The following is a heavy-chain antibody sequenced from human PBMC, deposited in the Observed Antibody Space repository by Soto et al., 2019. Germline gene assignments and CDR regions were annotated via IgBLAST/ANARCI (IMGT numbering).Heavy chain of an antibody. CDR3: TRDALKYSENYLGWPDP. V-gene: IGHV3-53*01. J-gene: IGHJ5*02. D-gene: IGHD1-26*01. Sequence: GLEWVSVIHSGGNTYYADSVRGRFTFSRDNFRNTLNLQMDSLRVEDTGVYYCTRDALKYSENYLGWPDPWGQGTLVIVS. CDR2: IHSGGNT.